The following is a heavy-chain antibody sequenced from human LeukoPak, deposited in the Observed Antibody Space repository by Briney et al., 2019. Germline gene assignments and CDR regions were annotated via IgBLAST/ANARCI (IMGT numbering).Heavy chain of an antibody. V-gene: IGHV4-34*01. J-gene: IGHJ5*02. CDR3: ARPLNHLTTVTTNWFDP. D-gene: IGHD4-11*01. CDR2: INHSGST. Sequence: SETLSLTCAVYGGSFSGYYWSWLRQPPGKGLEWIGEINHSGSTNYNPSLKSRVTISVDTSKNQFSLKLSSVTAADTAVYYCARPLNHLTTVTTNWFDPWGQGTLVTVSS. CDR1: GGSFSGYY.